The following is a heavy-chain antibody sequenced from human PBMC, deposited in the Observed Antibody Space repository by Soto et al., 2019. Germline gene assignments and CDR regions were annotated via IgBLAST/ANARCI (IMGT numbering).Heavy chain of an antibody. CDR3: AKWTDTVIEAALAGGAFDI. Sequence: EVQLLESGGNLVQPGGSLRLSCAASGFSFSTYALTWVRQAPGKGLEWVSGISASGATTYYADSVKGRFTISRDNSKNTVFLKMTSLRAEDTALYYCAKWTDTVIEAALAGGAFDIWGQGTMVTVSS. V-gene: IGHV3-23*01. CDR1: GFSFSTYA. D-gene: IGHD2-15*01. CDR2: ISASGATT. J-gene: IGHJ3*02.